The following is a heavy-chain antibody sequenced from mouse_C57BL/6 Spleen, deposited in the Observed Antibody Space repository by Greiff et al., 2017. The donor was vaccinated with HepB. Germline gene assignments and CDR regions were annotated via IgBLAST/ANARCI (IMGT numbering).Heavy chain of an antibody. CDR2: ISYDGSN. V-gene: IGHV3-6*01. CDR3: ARGDYYGSSYLDY. D-gene: IGHD1-1*01. Sequence: DVKLQESGPGLVKPSQSLSLTCSVPGYSITSGYYWNWIRQFPGNKLEWMGYISYDGSNNYNPSLKNRISITRDTSKNQFFLKLNSVTTEDTATYYCARGDYYGSSYLDYWGQGTTLTVSS. J-gene: IGHJ2*01. CDR1: GYSITSGYY.